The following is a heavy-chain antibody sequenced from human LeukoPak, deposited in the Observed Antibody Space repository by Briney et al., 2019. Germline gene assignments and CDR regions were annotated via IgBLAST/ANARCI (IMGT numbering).Heavy chain of an antibody. D-gene: IGHD3-22*01. V-gene: IGHV4-39*07. CDR3: ARVGSIVVVNPYFDY. CDR2: IYYSGST. J-gene: IGHJ4*02. CDR1: GFTFSSYW. Sequence: PGGSLRLSCAASGFTFSSYWMSRVRQAPGKGLEWIGSIYYSGSTYYNPSLKSRVTISVDTSKNQFSLKLSSVTAADTAVYYCARVGSIVVVNPYFDYWGQGTLVTVSS.